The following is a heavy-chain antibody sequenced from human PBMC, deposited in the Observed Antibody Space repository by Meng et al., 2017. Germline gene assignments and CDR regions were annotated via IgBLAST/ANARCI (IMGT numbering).Heavy chain of an antibody. CDR3: VLWFGELSFGY. D-gene: IGHD3-10*01. CDR2: ISAYNGNT. Sequence: VQLVQSGAEVKKPGSSVKVSCKASGGTFSSYAISWVRQAPGQGLEWMGGISAYNGNTNYAQKLQGRVTMTTDTSTSTAYMELRSLRSDDTAVYYCVLWFGELSFGYWGQGTLVTVSS. V-gene: IGHV1-18*01. CDR1: GGTFSSYA. J-gene: IGHJ4*02.